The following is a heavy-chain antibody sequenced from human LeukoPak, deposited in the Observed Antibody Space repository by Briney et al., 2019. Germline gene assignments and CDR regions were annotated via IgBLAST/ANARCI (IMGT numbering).Heavy chain of an antibody. J-gene: IGHJ3*02. CDR2: IYYSGST. Sequence: SETLSLTCTVSGGSISSGGYYWSWIRQHPGKGLEWIGYIYYSGSTYYNPSLKSRVTISVDTSKNQFSLKLSSVTAADTAVYYCAREITASAFDIWGQGTMVTVSS. V-gene: IGHV4-31*03. D-gene: IGHD5-24*01. CDR3: AREITASAFDI. CDR1: GGSISSGGYY.